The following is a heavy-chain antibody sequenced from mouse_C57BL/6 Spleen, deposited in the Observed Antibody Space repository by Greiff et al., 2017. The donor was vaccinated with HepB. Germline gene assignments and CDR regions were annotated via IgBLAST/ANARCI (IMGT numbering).Heavy chain of an antibody. CDR3: ARTSYYGSSAAWFAY. D-gene: IGHD1-1*01. V-gene: IGHV1-59*01. J-gene: IGHJ3*01. Sequence: VQLQQPGAELVRPGTSVKLSCKASGYTFTSYWMHWVKQRPGQGLEWIGVIYPSDSYTNYNQKFKGKATLTADTSSSTAYMQLSSLTSEDSAVYYCARTSYYGSSAAWFAYWGQGTLVTVSA. CDR1: GYTFTSYW. CDR2: IYPSDSYT.